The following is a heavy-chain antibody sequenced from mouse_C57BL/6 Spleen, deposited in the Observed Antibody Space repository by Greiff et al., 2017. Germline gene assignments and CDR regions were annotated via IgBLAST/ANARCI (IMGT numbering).Heavy chain of an antibody. V-gene: IGHV1-80*01. CDR3: ARWGYGSSYDWYFDV. CDR2: IYPGDGDT. J-gene: IGHJ1*03. CDR1: GYAFSSYW. D-gene: IGHD1-1*01. Sequence: VQLQQSGAELVKPGASVKISCKASGYAFSSYWMNWVKQRPGKGLEWIGQIYPGDGDTNYNGKFKGKATLTADKSSSTAYMQLSSLTSEDSAVYFCARWGYGSSYDWYFDVWGTGTTVTVSS.